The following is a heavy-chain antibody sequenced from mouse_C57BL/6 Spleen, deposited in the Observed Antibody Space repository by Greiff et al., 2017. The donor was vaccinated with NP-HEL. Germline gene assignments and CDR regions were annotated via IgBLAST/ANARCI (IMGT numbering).Heavy chain of an antibody. J-gene: IGHJ2*01. D-gene: IGHD1-1*01. CDR3: TTLTTVVSYYFDC. V-gene: IGHV14-4*01. Sequence: EVQLKESGAELVRPGASVKLSCTASGFNIKDDYMHWVKQRPEQGLEWIGWIDPENGDTEYASKFQGKATITADTSSNTAYLQLSSLTSEDTAVYYCTTLTTVVSYYFDCWGQGTTLTVSS. CDR2: IDPENGDT. CDR1: GFNIKDDY.